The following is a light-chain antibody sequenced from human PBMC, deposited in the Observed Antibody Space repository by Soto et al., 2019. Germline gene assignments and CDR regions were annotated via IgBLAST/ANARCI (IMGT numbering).Light chain of an antibody. CDR3: CSFVSNTWV. J-gene: IGLJ3*02. CDR2: EGN. CDR1: TNDLKNYNL. V-gene: IGLV2-23*01. Sequence: QSVLTQPASVSGSPGQSITISCTGSTNDLKNYNLVSWYQHHPGRAPKLLIYEGNDRPSGVSDRFSGFKSGSSASLTISGLQAGDEADYYCCSFVSNTWVFGGGTKVTVL.